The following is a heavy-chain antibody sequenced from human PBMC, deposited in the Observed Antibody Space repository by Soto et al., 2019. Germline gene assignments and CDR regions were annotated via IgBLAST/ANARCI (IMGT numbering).Heavy chain of an antibody. V-gene: IGHV1-46*01. CDR2: INPSGGST. D-gene: IGHD2-2*01. Sequence: ASVKVSCKASGYTFISYYMHWVRQAPGQGIEWMGIINPSGGSTNYAQKFQGRVTMTRDTSTSTVYMELSSLRSEDTAVYYCASRGKTPKTGYCSSTSCYVPSGYENYYYYGMDVWGQGTTVTVSS. CDR1: GYTFISYY. J-gene: IGHJ6*02. CDR3: ASRGKTPKTGYCSSTSCYVPSGYENYYYYGMDV.